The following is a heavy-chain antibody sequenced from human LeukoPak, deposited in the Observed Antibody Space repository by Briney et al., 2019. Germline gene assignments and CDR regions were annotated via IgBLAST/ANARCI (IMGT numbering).Heavy chain of an antibody. D-gene: IGHD6-13*01. CDR3: AKDFSAIAAAGRFDY. CDR1: GFTFSSYG. Sequence: GGSLRLSCAASGFTFSSYGMHWVRQAPGKGLEWVAFIRYDGSNKYYADSVKGRFTISRDNSKNTLYLQMNSQRAEDTAVYYCAKDFSAIAAAGRFDYWGQGTLVTVSS. CDR2: IRYDGSNK. V-gene: IGHV3-30*02. J-gene: IGHJ4*02.